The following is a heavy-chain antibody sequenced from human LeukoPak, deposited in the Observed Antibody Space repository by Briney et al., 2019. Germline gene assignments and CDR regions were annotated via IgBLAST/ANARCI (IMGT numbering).Heavy chain of an antibody. CDR3: ARRGYYDSSGQLDY. V-gene: IGHV1-2*02. Sequence: ASVKVSCKASGYTFTSYYMHWVRQAPGQGLEWMGWINPNSGGTNYAQKFQGRVTMTRDTSISTAYMELSRLRSDDTAVYYCARRGYYDSSGQLDYWGQGTLVTVSS. CDR1: GYTFTSYY. D-gene: IGHD3-22*01. CDR2: INPNSGGT. J-gene: IGHJ4*02.